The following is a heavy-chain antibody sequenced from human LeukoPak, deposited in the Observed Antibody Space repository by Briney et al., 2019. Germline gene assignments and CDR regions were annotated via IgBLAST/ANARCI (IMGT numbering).Heavy chain of an antibody. CDR1: GFTFSSYA. D-gene: IGHD3-10*01. Sequence: GGSLRLSCAASGFTFSSYAMTWVRQAPGRGLEWVSDISGSGGSTSYADSVKGRFTVSRDNSKNTLYLQMDSLRADDTAVYYCSHGPRAGTHYWGPGTLVTVSS. J-gene: IGHJ4*02. CDR2: ISGSGGST. CDR3: SHGPRAGTHY. V-gene: IGHV3-23*01.